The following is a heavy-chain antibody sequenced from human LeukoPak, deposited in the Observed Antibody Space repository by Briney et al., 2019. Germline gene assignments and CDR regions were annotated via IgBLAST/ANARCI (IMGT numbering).Heavy chain of an antibody. V-gene: IGHV3-7*01. CDR3: GRFGYVAGVDL. D-gene: IGHD6-19*01. CDR1: GFSFSAYW. CDR2: IKPVGTAT. Sequence: GGSLRLSCAVSGFSFSAYWVTWVRQAPGGGLESVANIKPVGTATYYADPVKGRFTISRDNAKNLVYLQMNSLRAEDTAVYHCGRFGYVAGVDLWGQGTLVTVSS. J-gene: IGHJ4*02.